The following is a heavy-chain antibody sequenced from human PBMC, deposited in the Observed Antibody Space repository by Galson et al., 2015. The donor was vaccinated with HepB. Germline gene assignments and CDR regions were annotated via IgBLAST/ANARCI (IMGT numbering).Heavy chain of an antibody. CDR2: ISSSSSTI. V-gene: IGHV3-48*01. CDR3: ATGYSSSWYSYYYYGMDV. CDR1: GFTFSSYS. Sequence: SLRLSCAASGFTFSSYSMNWVRQAPGKGLEWVSYISSSSSTIYYADSVKGRFTISRDNAKNSLYLQMNSLRAEDTAVYYCATGYSSSWYSYYYYGMDVWGQGTTVTVSS. J-gene: IGHJ6*02. D-gene: IGHD6-13*01.